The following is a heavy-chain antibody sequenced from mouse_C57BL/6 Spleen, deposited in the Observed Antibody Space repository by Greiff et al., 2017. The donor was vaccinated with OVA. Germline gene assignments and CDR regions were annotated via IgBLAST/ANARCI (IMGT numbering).Heavy chain of an antibody. J-gene: IGHJ2*01. D-gene: IGHD2-13*01. V-gene: IGHV1-22*01. CDR3: ARERVRNYFDY. CDR1: GYTFTDYN. Sequence: EVQLQQSGPELVKPGASVKMSCKASGYTFTDYNMHWVKQSHGKSLEWIGYINPDNGGTSYNQKFKGKATLTVNKSSSTAYMELRSLTSEDSAVYYCARERVRNYFDYWGQGTTPTVSS. CDR2: INPDNGGT.